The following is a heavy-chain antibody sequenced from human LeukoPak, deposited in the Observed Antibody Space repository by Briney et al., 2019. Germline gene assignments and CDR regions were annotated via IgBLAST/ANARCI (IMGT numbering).Heavy chain of an antibody. V-gene: IGHV1-2*02. Sequence: ASVTVSFKASGYTFTSYGISWVRQAPGQGLAWMGWINPNSGGTNYAQKFQGRVTMTRDTSISTAYMELSRLRSDDTAVYYCARGDTSYYYGSGSYSSMDVWGKGTTVTISS. CDR3: ARGDTSYYYGSGSYSSMDV. J-gene: IGHJ6*03. CDR2: INPNSGGT. D-gene: IGHD3-10*01. CDR1: GYTFTSYG.